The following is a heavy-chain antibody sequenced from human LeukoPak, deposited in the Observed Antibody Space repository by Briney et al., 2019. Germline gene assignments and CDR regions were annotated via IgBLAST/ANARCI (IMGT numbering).Heavy chain of an antibody. Sequence: SETLSLTCTVSGGSIRSSTYFWVWIRQPPGKGPEWIGGIYSGGNTVYNPSVKGRVTISVDTSKNQFSLSLNSLTAADTAVYYCASNYYGSGSLDYWGQGNLVTVSS. V-gene: IGHV4-39*01. J-gene: IGHJ4*02. CDR3: ASNYYGSGSLDY. CDR2: IYSGGNT. D-gene: IGHD3-10*01. CDR1: GGSIRSSTYF.